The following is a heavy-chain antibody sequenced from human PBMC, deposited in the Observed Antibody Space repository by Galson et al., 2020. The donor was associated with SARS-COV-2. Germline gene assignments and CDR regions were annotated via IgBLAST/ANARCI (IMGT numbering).Heavy chain of an antibody. V-gene: IGHV3-74*01. J-gene: IGHJ2*01. Sequence: GGSLRLSCAASGFAFSSYWMHWVRQAPGKGLVWVSRIHYDGSTSYADSVQGRFSISRDNAINMLFLQMSSLRVDDTAVYYCVKEEAGAGNWYFDLWGRGTLVTVTS. CDR1: GFAFSSYW. CDR3: VKEEAGAGNWYFDL. CDR2: IHYDGST. D-gene: IGHD6-13*01.